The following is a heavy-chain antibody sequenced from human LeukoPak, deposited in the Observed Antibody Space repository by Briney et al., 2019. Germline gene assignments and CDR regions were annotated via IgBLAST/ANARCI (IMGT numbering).Heavy chain of an antibody. CDR1: GGSISSNY. CDR2: IFYSGST. D-gene: IGHD5-18*01. Sequence: SETLSLTCTVSGGSISSNYWSWIRQPPGKGLEWIGYIFYSGSTNYNPSLKSRVTISVDTSKNQFSLTLGSVSATDTAVYYCVSPRGFSYGYFDYWGQGTLVTVSS. V-gene: IGHV4-59*08. J-gene: IGHJ4*02. CDR3: VSPRGFSYGYFDY.